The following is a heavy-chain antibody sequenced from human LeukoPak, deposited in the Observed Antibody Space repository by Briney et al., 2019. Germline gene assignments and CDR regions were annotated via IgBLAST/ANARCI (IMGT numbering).Heavy chain of an antibody. CDR1: GGSLSTYF. Sequence: SETLSLTCSLSGGSLSTYFWNWFRQPAVKGLEWIGRISTSGSTTYNPSLKSRVTMSVDTSQHQFSLCLRSVTAANTAVYYCARDDRVEGGENWFDPWGRGTLVIVSS. D-gene: IGHD3-10*01. CDR2: ISTSGST. V-gene: IGHV4-4*07. J-gene: IGHJ5*02. CDR3: ARDDRVEGGENWFDP.